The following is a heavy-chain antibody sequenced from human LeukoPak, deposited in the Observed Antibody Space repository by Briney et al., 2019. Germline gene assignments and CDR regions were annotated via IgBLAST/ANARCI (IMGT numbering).Heavy chain of an antibody. CDR2: VSYDGSSK. Sequence: GRSLRLSCTASGFSFSSYGIHWVRQTPGKGLEWVALVSYDGSSKDYVDSVKGRFTTSRDDSKNTVYLQINSLRAEDTAVYYCAREMGSVYFDFWGQGTLVTVSS. CDR3: AREMGSVYFDF. V-gene: IGHV3-33*01. D-gene: IGHD3-10*01. CDR1: GFSFSSYG. J-gene: IGHJ4*02.